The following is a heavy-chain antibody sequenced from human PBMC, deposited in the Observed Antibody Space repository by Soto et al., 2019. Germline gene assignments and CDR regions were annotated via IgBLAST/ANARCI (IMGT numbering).Heavy chain of an antibody. Sequence: QVHLVQSEPEVKKPGSSVKVSCETSGDTSRSYVISWVRQAPGQGLEWMGGIVPLLGRATYAQNFQGRVTITADTSTPTAYMELTSLRSEDTAVYYCVRGRGKSATTWGQGTLVTVSS. D-gene: IGHD1-7*01. CDR1: GDTSRSYV. J-gene: IGHJ5*02. CDR3: VRGRGKSATT. CDR2: IVPLLGRA. V-gene: IGHV1-69*06.